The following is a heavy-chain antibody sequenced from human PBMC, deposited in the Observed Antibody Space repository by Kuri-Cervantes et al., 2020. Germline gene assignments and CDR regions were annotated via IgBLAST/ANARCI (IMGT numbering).Heavy chain of an antibody. D-gene: IGHD5-18*01. Sequence: GGSLRLSCAASGFTFSSYWMSWVRQAPGKGLEWVANIKQDGSEKYYVDSVKGRFTISRDNAKNSLYLQMNSLRAEDTALYYCAKDVDTAVWTEGHPGFDYWGQGTLVTVSS. CDR3: AKDVDTAVWTEGHPGFDY. J-gene: IGHJ4*02. CDR2: IKQDGSEK. V-gene: IGHV3-7*03. CDR1: GFTFSSYW.